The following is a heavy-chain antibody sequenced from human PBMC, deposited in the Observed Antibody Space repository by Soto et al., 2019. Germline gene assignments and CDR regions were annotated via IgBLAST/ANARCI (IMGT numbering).Heavy chain of an antibody. CDR2: IYYSGST. CDR1: GGSISSYY. Sequence: PSETLSLTCTVSGGSISSYYWSWIRQPPGKGLEWIGYIYYSGSTNYNPSLKSRVTISVDTSKNQFFLKLSSVTAADTAVYYCARRWGPTFDFWGQGTLVTVSS. J-gene: IGHJ4*02. V-gene: IGHV4-59*01. D-gene: IGHD1-26*01. CDR3: ARRWGPTFDF.